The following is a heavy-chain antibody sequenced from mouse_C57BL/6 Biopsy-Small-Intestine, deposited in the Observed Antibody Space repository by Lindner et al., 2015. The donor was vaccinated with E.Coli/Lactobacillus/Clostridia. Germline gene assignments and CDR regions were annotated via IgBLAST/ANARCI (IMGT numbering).Heavy chain of an antibody. D-gene: IGHD1-1*01. CDR1: GYTFSDYE. CDR2: IDPETGGT. Sequence: VQLQESGAELVRPGASVTLSCKASGYTFSDYEIHWVKQTPVHGLEWIGAIDPETGGTAYIQRFKGKAILTADKSSSTAYMEFRSLTSEDSAVYYCTKNSYGSSEGFAYWGQGTLVTVSA. V-gene: IGHV1-15*01. J-gene: IGHJ3*01. CDR3: TKNSYGSSEGFAY.